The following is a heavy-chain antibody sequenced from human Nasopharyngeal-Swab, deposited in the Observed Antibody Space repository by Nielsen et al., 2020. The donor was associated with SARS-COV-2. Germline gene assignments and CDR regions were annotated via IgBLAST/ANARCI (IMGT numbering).Heavy chain of an antibody. V-gene: IGHV4-59*13. CDR1: GGSISSYY. CDR3: ARDFSN. J-gene: IGHJ4*02. CDR2: IYYSGST. D-gene: IGHD3-3*02. Sequence: GSLRLSCTVSGGSISSYYWSWIRQPPGKGLEWIGYIYYSGSTNYNPSLKSRVTISVDTSKNQFSLKLSSVTAADTAVYYCARDFSNWGQGTLVTVSS.